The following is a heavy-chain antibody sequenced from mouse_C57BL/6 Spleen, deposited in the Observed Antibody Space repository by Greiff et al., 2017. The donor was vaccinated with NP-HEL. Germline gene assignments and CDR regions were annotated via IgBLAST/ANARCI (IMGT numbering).Heavy chain of an antibody. CDR2: IRNKANNHAT. CDR3: TRRPYDGYYAYAMDY. V-gene: IGHV6-6*01. CDR1: GFTFSDAW. J-gene: IGHJ4*01. Sequence: EVKVVESGGGLVQPGGSMKLSCAASGFTFSDAWMDWVRQSPEKGLEWVAEIRNKANNHATYYAESVKGRFTISRDDSKSSVYLQMNSLRAEDTGIYYCTRRPYDGYYAYAMDYWGQGTSVTVSS. D-gene: IGHD2-3*01.